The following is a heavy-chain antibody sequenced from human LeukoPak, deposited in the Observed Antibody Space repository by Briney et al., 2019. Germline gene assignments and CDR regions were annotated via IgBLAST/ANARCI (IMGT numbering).Heavy chain of an antibody. CDR2: ISDSGNTI. J-gene: IGHJ5*02. D-gene: IGHD3-3*02. Sequence: GGSLRLSCAASGFTFSSYEMNWVRQAPGKGLEWGSYISDSGNTIYYADSVKGRFSISRDNAKNSLYLQMNSLRVEDTALYYCARDKENTFSNNWFDPWGQGTLVTVSS. CDR1: GFTFSSYE. CDR3: ARDKENTFSNNWFDP. V-gene: IGHV3-48*03.